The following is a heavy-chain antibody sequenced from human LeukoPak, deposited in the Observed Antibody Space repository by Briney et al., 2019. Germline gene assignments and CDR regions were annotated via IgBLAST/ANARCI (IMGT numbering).Heavy chain of an antibody. CDR1: GFTFSNYS. V-gene: IGHV3-48*01. CDR2: ISSSSSTI. CDR3: ARDATKNSNPIGYCSSTSCLSLDY. D-gene: IGHD2-2*01. Sequence: PGGSLRLSCAASGFTFSNYSMNWVRQAPGKGLEWVSYISSSSSTIYYADSVKGRFTISRDNAKNSLYLQMNSLRAEDTAVYYCARDATKNSNPIGYCSSTSCLSLDYWGQGTLVTVSS. J-gene: IGHJ4*02.